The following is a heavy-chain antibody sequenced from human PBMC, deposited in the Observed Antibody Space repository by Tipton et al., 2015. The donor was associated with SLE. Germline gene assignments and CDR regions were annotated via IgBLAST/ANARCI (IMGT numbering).Heavy chain of an antibody. CDR1: GGSIRSTNYY. Sequence: LRLSCTVSGGSIRSTNYYWGWIRQPPGKGLEWIGSIFYTGSTYYNPSLKSRVSFSIDTSKHQFSLKLSSLTAADTAVYYCARQDRNFDLDAFDIWGQGTMVTVSP. J-gene: IGHJ3*02. CDR3: ARQDRNFDLDAFDI. CDR2: IFYTGST. D-gene: IGHD3-9*01. V-gene: IGHV4-39*01.